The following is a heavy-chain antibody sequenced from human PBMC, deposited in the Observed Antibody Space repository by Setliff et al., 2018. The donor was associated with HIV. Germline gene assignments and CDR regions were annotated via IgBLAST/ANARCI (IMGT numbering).Heavy chain of an antibody. CDR3: ARDVGLCGVDCWPYFYFDL. CDR2: THYSGSS. CDR1: GGSFSNHY. V-gene: IGHV4-59*11. J-gene: IGHJ2*01. D-gene: IGHD2-21*02. Sequence: SETLSLTCTVYGGSFSNHYWNWIRQPPGKGLEWIGSTHYSGSSYYSPSLKSRVTISLDTSKNQFSLKLSSMTAADTAVYYCARDVGLCGVDCWPYFYFDLWGRGNLVTVSS.